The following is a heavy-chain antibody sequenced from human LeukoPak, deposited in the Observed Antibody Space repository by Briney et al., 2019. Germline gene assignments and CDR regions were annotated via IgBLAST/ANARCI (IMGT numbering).Heavy chain of an antibody. V-gene: IGHV4-39*01. CDR2: IYYRGRT. CDR1: AGSISSRSYY. CDR3: ARLCSSTTCYSDWFDP. Sequence: SQTLSLTCPVSAGSISSRSYYWGRIRQPPGKGLEWIGIIYYRGRTYYNPSLKSRVTISVDTSKNQLSLKLSSVTAADTAVYYCARLCSSTTCYSDWFDPWGQGTLVTVSS. D-gene: IGHD2-2*01. J-gene: IGHJ5*02.